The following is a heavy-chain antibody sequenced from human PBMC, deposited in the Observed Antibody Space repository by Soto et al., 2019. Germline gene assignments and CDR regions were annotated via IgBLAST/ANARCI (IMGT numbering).Heavy chain of an antibody. CDR1: GFTFSSYA. V-gene: IGHV3-23*01. CDR2: ISGSGGST. CDR3: AKDLHWNPFPRPAFDI. Sequence: GGSLRLSCAASGFTFSSYAMSWVRQAPGKGLEWVSAISGSGGSTYYADSVKGRFTISRDNSKNTLYLQMNSLRAEDTAVYYCAKDLHWNPFPRPAFDIWGQGTMVTVSS. J-gene: IGHJ3*02. D-gene: IGHD1-1*01.